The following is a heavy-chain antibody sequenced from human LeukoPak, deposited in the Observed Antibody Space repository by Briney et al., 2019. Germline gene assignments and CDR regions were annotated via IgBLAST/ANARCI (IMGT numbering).Heavy chain of an antibody. CDR2: ISCNGGRT. J-gene: IGHJ4*02. V-gene: IGHV3-23*01. Sequence: PGGSLRLSCAASGFTFSSYAMSWVRQAPGKGLEWVSAISCNGGRTYYADSVKGRFTISRDNSKNTLYLQMNSLRAEDAAVYYCAKGSNRYRSPFDYWGQGTLVTASS. D-gene: IGHD3-16*02. CDR1: GFTFSSYA. CDR3: AKGSNRYRSPFDY.